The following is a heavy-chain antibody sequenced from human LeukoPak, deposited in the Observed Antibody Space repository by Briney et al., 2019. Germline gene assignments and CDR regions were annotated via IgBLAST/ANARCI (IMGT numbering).Heavy chain of an antibody. J-gene: IGHJ4*02. CDR3: ARDPSLLQLAPHFDS. D-gene: IGHD6-13*01. CDR1: GYTFTSYY. V-gene: IGHV1-46*01. Sequence: ASVKVSCKASGYTFTSYYMHWVRQAPGQGLEWMGIINPSGGSTSYAQKFQGRVTMTRDTSTSTVYMELSSLRSEDTAVYYCARDPSLLQLAPHFDSWGQGTLVTVSS. CDR2: INPSGGST.